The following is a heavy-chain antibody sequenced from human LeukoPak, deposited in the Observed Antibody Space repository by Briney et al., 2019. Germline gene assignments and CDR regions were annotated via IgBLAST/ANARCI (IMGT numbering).Heavy chain of an antibody. CDR3: TRDAPNYYDSSGWYFDL. D-gene: IGHD3-22*01. Sequence: GGSLRLSCAASGFTFSTCAMSWFRQAPGKGLEWVGFIRSKAYGGTTEYAASVKGRFTISRDDSKSIAYLQMNSLKTEDTAVYYCTRDAPNYYDSSGWYFDLWGRGTLVTVSS. J-gene: IGHJ2*01. CDR1: GFTFSTCA. V-gene: IGHV3-49*03. CDR2: IRSKAYGGTT.